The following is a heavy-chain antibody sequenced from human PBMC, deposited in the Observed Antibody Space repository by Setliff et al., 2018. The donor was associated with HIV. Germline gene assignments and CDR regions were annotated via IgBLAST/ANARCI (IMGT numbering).Heavy chain of an antibody. V-gene: IGHV3-7*01. CDR1: GFTFSSYW. Sequence: AGGSLRLSCAASGFTFSSYWMSWVRQPPGKGLEWVANIKQDGSEEYRVDSVKGRFTISRDNAKNSLYLQMNSLRAEDTAVYYCVRDSARPGGITPPWGQGTLVTV. CDR2: IKQDGSEE. D-gene: IGHD3-16*01. J-gene: IGHJ5*02. CDR3: VRDSARPGGITPP.